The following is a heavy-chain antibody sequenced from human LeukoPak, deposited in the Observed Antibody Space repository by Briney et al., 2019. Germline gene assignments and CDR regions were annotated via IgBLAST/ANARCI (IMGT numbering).Heavy chain of an antibody. V-gene: IGHV1-24*01. CDR2: FDPEDGET. J-gene: IGHJ4*02. D-gene: IGHD6-19*01. CDR1: GYTLTELS. CDR3: ATEGEWLGPLDY. Sequence: ASVKVSCKVSGYTLTELSMHWVRQAPGKGLEWMGGFDPEDGETIYAQKFQGRVTMTEDTSTDTAYMELSSLRSEDTAVYYCATEGEWLGPLDYWGQGTLVTVSS.